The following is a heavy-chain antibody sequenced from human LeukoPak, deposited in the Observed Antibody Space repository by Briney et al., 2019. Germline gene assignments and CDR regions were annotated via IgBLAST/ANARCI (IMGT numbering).Heavy chain of an antibody. CDR3: AKEEGYYYYYGMDV. CDR2: ISGSGGST. CDR1: GFTSSRYA. V-gene: IGHV3-23*01. J-gene: IGHJ6*02. Sequence: PGGSLRLSCAASGFTSSRYAMSWVRQAPGKGLEWVSAISGSGGSTYYADSVKGRFTISKDNSMNTLYLQMNSLRAEDTAVYYCAKEEGYYYYYGMDVWGQGTTVTVSS.